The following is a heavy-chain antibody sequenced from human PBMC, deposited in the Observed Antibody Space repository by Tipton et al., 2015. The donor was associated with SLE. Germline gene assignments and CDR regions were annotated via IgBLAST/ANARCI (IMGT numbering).Heavy chain of an antibody. V-gene: IGHV4-34*01. Sequence: LRLSCAASGFTFSSYSMNWVRQAPGKGLEWIGEINHSGSTNYNPSLKSRVTISVDTSKNQFSLKLSSVTAADTAVYYCASWEASSWMDVWGQGTTVTVSS. CDR1: GFTFSSYS. J-gene: IGHJ6*02. CDR3: ASWEASSWMDV. CDR2: INHSGST. D-gene: IGHD1-26*01.